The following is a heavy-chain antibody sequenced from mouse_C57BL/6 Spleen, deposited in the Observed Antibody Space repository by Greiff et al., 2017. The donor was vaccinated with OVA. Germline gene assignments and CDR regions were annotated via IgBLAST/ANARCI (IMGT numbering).Heavy chain of an antibody. CDR3: ARSVDGYRAWFAY. D-gene: IGHD2-3*01. J-gene: IGHJ3*01. V-gene: IGHV1-82*01. CDR1: GYAFSSSW. Sequence: VQLVESGPELVKPGASVKISCKASGYAFSSSWMNWVKQRPGKGLEWIGRIYPGAGDTNYNGKFKGKATLTADKSSSTAYMRLSSLTSEDSAVYFCARSVDGYRAWFAYWGQGTLVTVSA. CDR2: IYPGAGDT.